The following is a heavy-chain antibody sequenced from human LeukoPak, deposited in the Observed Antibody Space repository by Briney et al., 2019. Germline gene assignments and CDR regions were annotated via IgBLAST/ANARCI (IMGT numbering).Heavy chain of an antibody. CDR1: GGSFSGYY. J-gene: IGHJ6*03. CDR3: AREVVGAAAGYYYYYYYMDV. CDR2: INHSGST. V-gene: IGHV4-34*01. D-gene: IGHD6-13*01. Sequence: PSETLSLTCAVYGGSFSGYYWSWIRQPPGKGLEWIGEINHSGSTNYNPSLKSRVTISVDTSKNQFSLKLSSVTAADTAVYYCAREVVGAAAGYYYYYYYMDVWGKGTTVTVSS.